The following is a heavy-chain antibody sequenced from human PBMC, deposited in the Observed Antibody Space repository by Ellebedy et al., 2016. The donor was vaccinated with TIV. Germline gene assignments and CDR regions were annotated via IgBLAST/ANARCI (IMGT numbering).Heavy chain of an antibody. CDR1: GFTLSSYI. CDR3: ARIGSPIDGFDI. J-gene: IGHJ3*02. D-gene: IGHD6-25*01. V-gene: IGHV3-30-3*01. CDR2: ISNDGTGE. Sequence: GESLKISCAASGFTLSSYIMHWVRQAPGKGLEWVAMISNDGTGEFYADSVKGRFSIYRDNSENTVYLQMNSLRAEDTAVYYCARIGSPIDGFDIWGQGTMVTASS.